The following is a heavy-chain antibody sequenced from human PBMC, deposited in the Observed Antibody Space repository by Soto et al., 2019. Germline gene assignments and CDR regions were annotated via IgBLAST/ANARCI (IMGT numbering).Heavy chain of an antibody. CDR3: AREITIFGVVIYDAFDI. Sequence: QVQLQESGPGLVKPSETLSLTCTVSGGSVSSGSYYWSWIRQPPGKGLEWIGYIYYSGSTNYNPSLKSRVTLSVDASKNQFSLKLSSVTAADTAVYYCAREITIFGVVIYDAFDIWGQGTMVTVSS. J-gene: IGHJ3*02. D-gene: IGHD3-3*01. V-gene: IGHV4-61*01. CDR2: IYYSGST. CDR1: GGSVSSGSYY.